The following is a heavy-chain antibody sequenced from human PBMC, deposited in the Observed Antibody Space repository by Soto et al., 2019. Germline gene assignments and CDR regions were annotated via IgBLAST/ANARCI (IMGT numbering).Heavy chain of an antibody. J-gene: IGHJ1*01. CDR2: ISGSGGST. CDR1: GFTFSSYA. CDR3: AKDQDRFFTEYFQH. D-gene: IGHD2-15*01. Sequence: GGSLRLSCAASGFTFSSYAMSWVRQAPGKGLEWVSAISGSGGSTHYADSVKGRFTISRDNSKNTLYLQMNSLRAEDTAVYYCAKDQDRFFTEYFQHWGQGTLVTVSS. V-gene: IGHV3-23*01.